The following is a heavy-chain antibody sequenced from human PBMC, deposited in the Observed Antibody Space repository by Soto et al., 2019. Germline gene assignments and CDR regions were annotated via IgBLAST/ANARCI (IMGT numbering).Heavy chain of an antibody. J-gene: IGHJ5*02. Sequence: SETLSLSCTVSGGSISSYYWSWIRQHPGKGLEWIGYIYYSGSTYYNPSLKSRVTISVDTSKNQFSLKLTSVTAADTAVYYCARDQLEGNWFDPWGQGTLVTVSS. V-gene: IGHV4-59*12. CDR3: ARDQLEGNWFDP. D-gene: IGHD1-1*01. CDR2: IYYSGST. CDR1: GGSISSYY.